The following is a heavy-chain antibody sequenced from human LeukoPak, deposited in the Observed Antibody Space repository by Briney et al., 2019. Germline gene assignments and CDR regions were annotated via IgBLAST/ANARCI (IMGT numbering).Heavy chain of an antibody. J-gene: IGHJ4*01. CDR2: ISHSGST. Sequence: PSETLSLTCAVYGGSFSGYYWGWIRQPPGKGLEWIGEISHSGSTNYNPSLKSRVTISVDTSKNQFSLNLNSVTAAGTTVYYCTLRATRDRLCDYWGHGTLVTVSS. V-gene: IGHV4-34*01. CDR1: GGSFSGYY. CDR3: TLRATRDRLCDY.